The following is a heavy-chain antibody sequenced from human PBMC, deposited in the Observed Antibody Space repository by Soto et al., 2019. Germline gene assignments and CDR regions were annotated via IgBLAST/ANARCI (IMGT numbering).Heavy chain of an antibody. Sequence: QVQLQESGPGLVKPSQTLSLTRTVSGGSISSGGYYWSWIRQHPGKGLEWIGYIYYSGSTYYNPSLKSRVTISVDTSKNQFSLKLSSVTAADTAVYYCARGKYRGYSYGTLFDYWGQGTLVTVSS. CDR2: IYYSGST. V-gene: IGHV4-31*03. CDR1: GGSISSGGYY. D-gene: IGHD5-18*01. CDR3: ARGKYRGYSYGTLFDY. J-gene: IGHJ4*02.